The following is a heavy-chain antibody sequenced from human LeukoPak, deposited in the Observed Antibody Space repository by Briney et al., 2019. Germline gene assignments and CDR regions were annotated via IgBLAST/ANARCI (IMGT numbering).Heavy chain of an antibody. CDR1: GGSISSSSYY. V-gene: IGHV4-39*01. J-gene: IGHJ5*02. D-gene: IGHD1-26*01. CDR3: ARHEYSGSYYGLSWFDP. Sequence: SGTLSLTCTVSGGSISSSSYYWGWIRQPPGKGLEWIGSIYYSGSTYYNPSLKSRVTISVDTSKNQFSLKLSSLTAADTAVYYCARHEYSGSYYGLSWFDPWGQGTLVTVSS. CDR2: IYYSGST.